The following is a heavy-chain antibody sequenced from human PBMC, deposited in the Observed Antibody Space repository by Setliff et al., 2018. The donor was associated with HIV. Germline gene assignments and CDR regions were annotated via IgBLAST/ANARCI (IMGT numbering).Heavy chain of an antibody. V-gene: IGHV4-34*11. Sequence: SLTCAVYGGSLSGYYWRWIRQPPGKGLEWIGYIYYSGSTNYNPSLKSRATISVDTSKNQFSLKLSSVTAADTAVYYCARRNQPPDLAFDIWGQGTMVTVSS. D-gene: IGHD2-2*01. J-gene: IGHJ3*02. CDR2: IYYSGST. CDR3: ARRNQPPDLAFDI. CDR1: GGSLSGYY.